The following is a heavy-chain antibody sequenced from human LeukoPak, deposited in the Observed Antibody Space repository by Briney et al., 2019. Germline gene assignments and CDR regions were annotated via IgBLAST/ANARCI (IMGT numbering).Heavy chain of an antibody. CDR1: GGSVSSGSYY. Sequence: PSETLSLTCTVSGGSVSSGSYYWSWIRQPPGKGLEWIGYIYYSGSTNYNPSLKSRATISVDTSKNQFSLKLSSVTAADTAVYYCASIVVVPAAIPFDYWGQGTLVTVSS. D-gene: IGHD2-2*01. J-gene: IGHJ4*02. CDR3: ASIVVVPAAIPFDY. CDR2: IYYSGST. V-gene: IGHV4-61*01.